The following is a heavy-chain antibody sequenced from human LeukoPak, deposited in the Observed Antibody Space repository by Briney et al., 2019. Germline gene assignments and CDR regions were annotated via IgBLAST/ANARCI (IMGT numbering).Heavy chain of an antibody. V-gene: IGHV4-39*07. Sequence: SETLSLTCTVSGDSISSSSSYWGWIRQPPGKGLEWIGSIYYSGSTYYNTSLKSRVTISVDTSKNQFSLKLSSVTAADTAVYYCARVGSGRYYYYYYYYYMDVWGKGTTVTISS. D-gene: IGHD3-10*01. J-gene: IGHJ6*03. CDR2: IYYSGST. CDR1: GDSISSSSSY. CDR3: ARVGSGRYYYYYYYYYMDV.